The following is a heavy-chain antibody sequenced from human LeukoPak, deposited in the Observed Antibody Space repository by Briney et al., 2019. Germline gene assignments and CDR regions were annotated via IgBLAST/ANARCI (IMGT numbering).Heavy chain of an antibody. CDR2: ISGSGART. Sequence: GGSLRLSCAAPGFTFTSYAMTWVRQAPGKGLEWVSGISGSGARTFYGDSVKGRFTISRDNSKNTLDLQMNSLRAEDTGTYYCAKADCGGECYYVMAVWGQGTTVTVSS. CDR3: AKADCGGECYYVMAV. J-gene: IGHJ6*02. D-gene: IGHD2-21*01. CDR1: GFTFTSYA. V-gene: IGHV3-23*01.